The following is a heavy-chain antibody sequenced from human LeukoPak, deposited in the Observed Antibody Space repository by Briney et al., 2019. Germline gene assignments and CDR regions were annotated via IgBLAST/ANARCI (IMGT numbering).Heavy chain of an antibody. V-gene: IGHV3-30-3*01. D-gene: IGHD7-27*01. Sequence: GRSLRLSCAASGLTFSTLAFHWVRQAPGKGLEWLAIISYDGNSKFYADSVRGRFTISRDNSRNALYLQMSSLETEDTAVYYCARDPSSAPHDENWAANRFDPWGQGTLVTVSS. CDR1: GLTFSTLA. CDR2: ISYDGNSK. CDR3: ARDPSSAPHDENWAANRFDP. J-gene: IGHJ5*02.